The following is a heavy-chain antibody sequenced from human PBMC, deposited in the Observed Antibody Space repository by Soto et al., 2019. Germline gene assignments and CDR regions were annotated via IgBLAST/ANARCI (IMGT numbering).Heavy chain of an antibody. Sequence: SETLSLTCTVSGGSISSYYWSWIRQPAGKGLEWIGRIYTSGSTNYNPSLKSRVTMSVDTSKNQFSLKLSSVTAADTAVYYCARDLSGDCSGGSCYLEDAFDIWGQGTMVTV. D-gene: IGHD2-15*01. V-gene: IGHV4-4*07. CDR1: GGSISSYY. J-gene: IGHJ3*02. CDR3: ARDLSGDCSGGSCYLEDAFDI. CDR2: IYTSGST.